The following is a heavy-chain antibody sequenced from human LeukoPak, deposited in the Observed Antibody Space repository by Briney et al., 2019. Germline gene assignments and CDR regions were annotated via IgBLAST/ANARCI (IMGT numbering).Heavy chain of an antibody. Sequence: GGSLRLSCAASGFSFSSNWMHWVRQRPGKGLLWVSHINTDGSSTNYADSVKGRFTISRDNAKNTLYLQMNSLRAEDTAVYYCARVSHAPYGYPDYWGQGTLVTVSS. CDR2: INTDGSST. D-gene: IGHD5-24*01. CDR1: GFSFSSNW. CDR3: ARVSHAPYGYPDY. J-gene: IGHJ4*02. V-gene: IGHV3-74*01.